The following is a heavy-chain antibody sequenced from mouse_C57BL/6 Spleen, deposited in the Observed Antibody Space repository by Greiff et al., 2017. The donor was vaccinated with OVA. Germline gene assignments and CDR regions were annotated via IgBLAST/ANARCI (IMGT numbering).Heavy chain of an antibody. V-gene: IGHV5-4*01. CDR3: ARDHDYYGSSPYYYAMDY. J-gene: IGHJ4*01. CDR1: GFTFSSYA. CDR2: ISDGGSYT. Sequence: EVMLVESGGGLVKPGGSLKLSCAASGFTFSSYAMSWVRQTPEKRLEWVATISDGGSYTYYPDNVKGRFTISRDNAKNNLYLQMSHLKSEDTAMYYCARDHDYYGSSPYYYAMDYWGQGTSVTVSS. D-gene: IGHD1-1*01.